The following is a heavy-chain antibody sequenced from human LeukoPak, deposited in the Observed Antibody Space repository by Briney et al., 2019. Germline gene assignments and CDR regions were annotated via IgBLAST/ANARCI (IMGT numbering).Heavy chain of an antibody. V-gene: IGHV3-23*01. CDR1: GFAFGVHA. CDR3: AKDWTPHNRVYDCLDA. Sequence: GGSQRLSCVGSGFAFGVHAMSWVRQAPGKGPEWVATIGSGADLFYAESVKGRFTISRDDPRNTVWLQMNSLRAEDTALYYCAKDWTPHNRVYDCLDAWGQGTQVTVSS. D-gene: IGHD3-16*01. CDR2: IGSGADL. J-gene: IGHJ5*02.